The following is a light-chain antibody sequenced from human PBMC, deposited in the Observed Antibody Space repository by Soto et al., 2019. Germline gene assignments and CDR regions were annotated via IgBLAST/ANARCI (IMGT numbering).Light chain of an antibody. CDR2: DVV. Sequence: QSALTQPPSASGSPGQSVTISCTGTNRDVGTHNYVSWYQQYPGKAPKLLIYDVVKRPSGIPHRFSGSKSDNTASLTVSGLQADDEADYYCFSYAGGSTFVFGTGTKVTVL. CDR3: FSYAGGSTFV. V-gene: IGLV2-8*01. J-gene: IGLJ1*01. CDR1: NRDVGTHNY.